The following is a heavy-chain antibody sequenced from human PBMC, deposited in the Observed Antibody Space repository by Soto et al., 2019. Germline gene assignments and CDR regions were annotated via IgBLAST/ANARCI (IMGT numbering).Heavy chain of an antibody. D-gene: IGHD3-9*01. CDR2: IYSSGST. V-gene: IGHV4-31*03. CDR3: AIHTRFYDILTGYYAWYFDY. J-gene: IGHJ4*02. Sequence: SETLSLTCTVSGGSISSGLYYRTWIRQHPGKGLEWIGYIYSSGSTYYNPSLKSRVTISVDTSKNQFSLKLSSVTAADTAVYYCAIHTRFYDILTGYYAWYFDYWGQGTLVTVSS. CDR1: GGSISSGLYY.